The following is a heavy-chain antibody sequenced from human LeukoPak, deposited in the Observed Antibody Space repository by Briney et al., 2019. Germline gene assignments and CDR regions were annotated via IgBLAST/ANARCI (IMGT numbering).Heavy chain of an antibody. CDR2: ISWNSGSI. CDR3: AKEGYDSSGYYDY. J-gene: IGHJ4*02. V-gene: IGHV3-9*01. Sequence: GGSLRLSCAASGFTFDDYAMDWVRQAPGKGLEWVSGISWNSGSIGYADSVKGRFTSSRDNATTSLYLQMNTLRAEDTALYYCAKEGYDSSGYYDYWGQGTQVTVSS. D-gene: IGHD3-22*01. CDR1: GFTFDDYA.